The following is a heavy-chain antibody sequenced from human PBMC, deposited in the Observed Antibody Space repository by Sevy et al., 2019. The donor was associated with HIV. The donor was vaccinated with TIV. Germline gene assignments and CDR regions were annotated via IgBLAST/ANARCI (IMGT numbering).Heavy chain of an antibody. CDR3: ARGTVAGFPTYYFDY. CDR1: GFTFSSYW. V-gene: IGHV3-7*01. CDR2: IKQDGSEK. D-gene: IGHD6-19*01. J-gene: IGHJ4*02. Sequence: GGSLRLSCAASGFTFSSYWMSWVRQAPGKGLEWVANIKQDGSEKYYVDSVKGRFTISRDNAKNSLYLQMNSLRAEDTAVYYCARGTVAGFPTYYFDYWRQGTLVTVSS.